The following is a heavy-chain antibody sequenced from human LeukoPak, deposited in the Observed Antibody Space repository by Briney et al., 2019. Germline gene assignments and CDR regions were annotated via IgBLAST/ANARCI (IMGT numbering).Heavy chain of an antibody. CDR3: ARELGAYYYYYYGMDV. CDR2: ISYDGSNK. Sequence: GRSLRLSCAASGFTFSSYAMHWVRQAPGKGLEWVAVISYDGSNKYYADSVKGRFTISRDNSKNTLYLQMNSLRAEDTAVYYCARELGAYYYYYYGMDVWGQGTTVTVSS. CDR1: GFTFSSYA. J-gene: IGHJ6*02. D-gene: IGHD7-27*01. V-gene: IGHV3-30-3*01.